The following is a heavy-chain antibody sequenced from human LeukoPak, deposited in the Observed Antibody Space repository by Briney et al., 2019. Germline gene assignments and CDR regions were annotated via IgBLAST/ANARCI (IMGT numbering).Heavy chain of an antibody. CDR2: INDDGRSI. J-gene: IGHJ4*02. CDR1: GFTFSTSW. Sequence: GGSLRLSCAGSGFTFSTSWMHWVRQAPGKALVWVSRINDDGRSINYADSVKGRFTISRDNAKNTLYLQMSSLRAEDTAVYYCARALGSYSDYWGQGTLVSVSS. D-gene: IGHD1-26*01. CDR3: ARALGSYSDY. V-gene: IGHV3-74*01.